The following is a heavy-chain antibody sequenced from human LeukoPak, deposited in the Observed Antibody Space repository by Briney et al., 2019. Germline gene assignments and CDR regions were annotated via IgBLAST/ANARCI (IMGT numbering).Heavy chain of an antibody. Sequence: GGSLRLSCAGPGFVFSDSYINWIRYSPRKGLEWLAYISPDGSYTTYGDSVKGRFVISRDNAKNSVSLQMNSLRVEDTAVYFCASDQVSGVFDYWGRGARVTVS. CDR1: GFVFSDSY. D-gene: IGHD5/OR15-5a*01. CDR2: ISPDGSYT. V-gene: IGHV3-11*05. CDR3: ASDQVSGVFDY. J-gene: IGHJ4*02.